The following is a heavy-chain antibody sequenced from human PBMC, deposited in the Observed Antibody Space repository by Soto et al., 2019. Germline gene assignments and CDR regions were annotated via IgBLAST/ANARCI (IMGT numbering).Heavy chain of an antibody. D-gene: IGHD6-19*01. J-gene: IGHJ5*02. V-gene: IGHV1-18*01. CDR1: GYTFTSYG. CDR3: ARDRAVAGRYNWFAP. Sequence: GASVKVSCKASGYTFTSYGISWVRQAPGQGLEWMGWISAYNGNTNYAQKLQGRVTMTTDTSTSTAYMELRSLRSDDTAAYYCARDRAVAGRYNWFAPWGQGTLVTVSS. CDR2: ISAYNGNT.